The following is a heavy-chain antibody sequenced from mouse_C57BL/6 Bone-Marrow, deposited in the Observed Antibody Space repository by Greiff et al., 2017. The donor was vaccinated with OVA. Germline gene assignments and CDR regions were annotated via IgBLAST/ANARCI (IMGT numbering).Heavy chain of an antibody. CDR2: IHPNSGST. CDR1: GYTFTSYW. J-gene: IGHJ4*01. V-gene: IGHV1-64*01. D-gene: IGHD2-2*01. CDR3: AIMVTTAMDY. Sequence: QVQLQQPGAELVKPGASVKLSCKASGYTFTSYWMHWLKQRPGQGLEWIGMIHPNSGSTNYNEKFKSKATLTVDKSSSTAYMQLSSLTSEDSAVYYCAIMVTTAMDYWGQGTSVTVSS.